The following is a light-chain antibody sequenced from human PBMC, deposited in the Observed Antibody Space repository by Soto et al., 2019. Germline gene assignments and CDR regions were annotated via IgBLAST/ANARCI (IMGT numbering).Light chain of an antibody. V-gene: IGKV1-33*01. CDR3: QQYDNLPLT. Sequence: DIQMTPSPSSLSASVGDRVTITCQASQDISNYLNWYQQKPGTAPKLLIDDASNLETGVPSRFSGSGSGTDFTFTISSLQPEDIATYYCQQYDNLPLTFGPGTKVDIK. J-gene: IGKJ3*01. CDR1: QDISNY. CDR2: DAS.